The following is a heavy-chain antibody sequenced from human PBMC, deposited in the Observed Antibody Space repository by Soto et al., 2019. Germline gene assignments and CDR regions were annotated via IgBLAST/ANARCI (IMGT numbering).Heavy chain of an antibody. CDR2: IRSKGHNYAT. CDR3: TRDLFSYDYSGILWFDP. D-gene: IGHD3-16*01. V-gene: IGHV3-73*01. CDR1: GFAFSGSA. J-gene: IGHJ5*02. Sequence: GGSLRLSCAASGFAFSGSAMYWVRQASGKGPEWVGRIRSKGHNYATEYAASVKGRFTISRDDSKNTAYLQMNSLQTEDTAVYYCTRDLFSYDYSGILWFDPWGQGALVTVSS.